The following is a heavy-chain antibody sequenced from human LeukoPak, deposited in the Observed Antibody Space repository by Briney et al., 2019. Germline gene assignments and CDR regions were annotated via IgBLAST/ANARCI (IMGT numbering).Heavy chain of an antibody. CDR2: IYPGDSDT. J-gene: IGHJ5*02. CDR3: ARSAGAVYCSGGSCYSGWFDP. Sequence: GESLEISCKGSGYSFTSYWIGWVRQMPGKGLEWMGIIYPGDSDTRYSPSFQGQVTISADKSISTAYLQWSSLKASDTAMYYCARSAGAVYCSGGSCYSGWFDPWGQGTLVTVSS. V-gene: IGHV5-51*01. D-gene: IGHD2-15*01. CDR1: GYSFTSYW.